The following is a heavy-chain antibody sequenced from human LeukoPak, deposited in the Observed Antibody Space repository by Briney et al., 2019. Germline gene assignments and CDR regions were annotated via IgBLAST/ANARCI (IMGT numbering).Heavy chain of an antibody. CDR1: GFTFSGST. CDR2: IRSKANSYAT. Sequence: GGSLKLSCAASGFTFSGSTMHWVRQASGKGLEWVGRIRSKANSYATAYAASVKGRFTISRDDSKNTAYLQMNSLKTEDTAVYYCTSYCSGGSCPYYFDYWGQGTLVTVSS. J-gene: IGHJ4*02. CDR3: TSYCSGGSCPYYFDY. V-gene: IGHV3-73*01. D-gene: IGHD2-15*01.